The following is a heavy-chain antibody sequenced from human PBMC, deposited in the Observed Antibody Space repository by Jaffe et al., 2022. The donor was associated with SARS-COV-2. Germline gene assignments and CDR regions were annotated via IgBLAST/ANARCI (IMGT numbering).Heavy chain of an antibody. Sequence: EVQLVESGGGLVKPGGSLRLSCAASGFTFSNAWMSWVRQAPGKGLEWVGRIKSKTDGGTTDYAAPVKGRFTISRDDSKNTLYLQMNSLKTEDTAVYYCTTPGYSSGWLLALAEYFQHWGQGTLVTVSS. V-gene: IGHV3-15*01. CDR3: TTPGYSSGWLLALAEYFQH. J-gene: IGHJ1*01. CDR2: IKSKTDGGTT. D-gene: IGHD6-19*01. CDR1: GFTFSNAW.